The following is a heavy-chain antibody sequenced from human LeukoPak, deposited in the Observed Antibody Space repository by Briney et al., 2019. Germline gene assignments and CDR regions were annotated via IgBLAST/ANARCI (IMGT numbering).Heavy chain of an antibody. Sequence: GGSLRLSCAASGFTFSSYSMNWVRQAPGKGLEWVAYISSSTSPIYYADSVKGRFTISRDNAKNSLYLQMTSLTADDTAVYYCAREQQLLYNSFYMDVWGRGTTVTVSS. D-gene: IGHD6-19*01. CDR3: AREQQLLYNSFYMDV. V-gene: IGHV3-48*04. CDR2: ISSSTSPI. CDR1: GFTFSSYS. J-gene: IGHJ6*03.